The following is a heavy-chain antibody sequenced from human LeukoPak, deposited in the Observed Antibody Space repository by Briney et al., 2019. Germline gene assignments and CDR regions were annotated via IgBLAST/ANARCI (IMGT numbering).Heavy chain of an antibody. J-gene: IGHJ4*02. CDR3: AKSRDFLVVTAAYFDY. Sequence: SGGSLRLSCAASGFTFSSYAMSWVRQAPGKGLEWVSAISGSGGSTYYADSVKGRFTISRDNSKNTLYLQMNSLRAEDTAVYYCAKSRDFLVVTAAYFDYWGQGTLVTVSS. D-gene: IGHD2-21*02. CDR1: GFTFSSYA. V-gene: IGHV3-23*01. CDR2: ISGSGGST.